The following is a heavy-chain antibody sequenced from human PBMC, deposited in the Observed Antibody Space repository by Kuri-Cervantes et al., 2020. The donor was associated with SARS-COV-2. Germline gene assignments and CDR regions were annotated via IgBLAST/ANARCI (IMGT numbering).Heavy chain of an antibody. D-gene: IGHD6-19*01. Sequence: ESLKISCSVSGGSISSSGHYWGWVRQPPGKGLEWIGSIYFSGSTYYTPSLKSRVTISVDTSKNQFSLKLSSVTAADTAVYYCARRGAVAGTVPFFDYWGQGTLVTVSS. V-gene: IGHV4-39*01. J-gene: IGHJ4*02. CDR2: IYFSGST. CDR1: GGSISSSGHY. CDR3: ARRGAVAGTVPFFDY.